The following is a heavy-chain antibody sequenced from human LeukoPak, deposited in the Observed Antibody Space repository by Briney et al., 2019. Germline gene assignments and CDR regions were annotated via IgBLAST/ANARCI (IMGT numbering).Heavy chain of an antibody. CDR3: ARADYRRIYYFDY. Sequence: ASVKVSCKASGYTFTGYYMDCVRQAPGQGLEWMGWINPNSGGTNYAQKFQGRVTMTRDTSISTAYMELSRLRSDDTAVYYCARADYRRIYYFDYWGQGTLVTVSS. D-gene: IGHD4-23*01. CDR1: GYTFTGYY. V-gene: IGHV1-2*02. J-gene: IGHJ4*02. CDR2: INPNSGGT.